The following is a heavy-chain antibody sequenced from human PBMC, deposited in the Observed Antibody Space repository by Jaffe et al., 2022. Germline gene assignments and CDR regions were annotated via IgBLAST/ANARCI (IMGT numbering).Heavy chain of an antibody. D-gene: IGHD3-22*01. J-gene: IGHJ4*02. Sequence: EVQLVESGGGLVQPGGSLRLSCAASGFTLGSYWMSWVRQAPGKGLEWVANIRQDGNERYFVDSVKGRFTISRDNAKNSLYLQMNSLRAEDTAVYYCARVGNYYEAPIDFWGQGTLVTVSS. V-gene: IGHV3-7*04. CDR3: ARVGNYYEAPIDF. CDR2: IRQDGNER. CDR1: GFTLGSYW.